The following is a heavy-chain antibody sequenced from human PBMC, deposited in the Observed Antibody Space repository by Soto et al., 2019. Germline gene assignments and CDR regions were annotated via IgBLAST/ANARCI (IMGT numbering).Heavy chain of an antibody. V-gene: IGHV3-11*03. J-gene: IGHJ4*02. CDR3: AVMGYCSSTSCPDVAVAATFDN. D-gene: IGHD2-2*01. CDR1: GFNFRYYY. Sequence: PGGSLRLSCAASGFNFRYYYMSWIRQPPGKGLEWLAHISSSSRYINYAPSVKGRFTISRDNAKNSLDLQMDSLRAEDTALYYCAVMGYCSSTSCPDVAVAATFDNWGQGTRVTVSS. CDR2: ISSSSRYI.